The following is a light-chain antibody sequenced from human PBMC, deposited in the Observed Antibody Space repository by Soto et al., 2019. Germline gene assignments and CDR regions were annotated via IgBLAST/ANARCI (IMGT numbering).Light chain of an antibody. J-gene: IGKJ5*01. Sequence: EIVLTQSPGTLSLSPGEGASLSCRASPTVSKNYLAWYHQKPGQAPRLLIYAASTRATGIPDRFSGSGSGTNFTLTISRLEPEDFAVFYCQQYAVSPITFGQGTRLEIK. CDR3: QQYAVSPIT. V-gene: IGKV3-20*01. CDR1: PTVSKNY. CDR2: AAS.